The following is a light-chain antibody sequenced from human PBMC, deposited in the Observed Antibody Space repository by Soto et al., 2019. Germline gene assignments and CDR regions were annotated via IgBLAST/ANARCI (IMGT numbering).Light chain of an antibody. CDR1: QGINNY. V-gene: IGKV1-27*01. CDR2: SAS. Sequence: DTQMTQSPTSLSASVGDSVTITCRASQGINNYLAWYQQKPGKVPVLLIYSASTLKAGIPSRFSGRGAGTAFTLTIRSLQPEDFATYCCQKYDSAPRTYGQGTKVDIK. J-gene: IGKJ1*01. CDR3: QKYDSAPRT.